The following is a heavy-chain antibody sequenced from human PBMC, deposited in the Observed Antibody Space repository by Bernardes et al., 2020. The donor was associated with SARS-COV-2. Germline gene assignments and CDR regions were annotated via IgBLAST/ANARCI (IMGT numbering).Heavy chain of an antibody. D-gene: IGHD3-9*01. J-gene: IGHJ6*02. Sequence: SVKVSCKASGGTFSSYAISWVRQAPGQGLEWMGGIIPIFGTANYAQKFQGRVTITADESTSTAYMELSSLRSEDTAVYYCARFATGYYQTYYYYGMDVWGQGTTVTVSS. CDR2: IIPIFGTA. CDR1: GGTFSSYA. CDR3: ARFATGYYQTYYYYGMDV. V-gene: IGHV1-69*13.